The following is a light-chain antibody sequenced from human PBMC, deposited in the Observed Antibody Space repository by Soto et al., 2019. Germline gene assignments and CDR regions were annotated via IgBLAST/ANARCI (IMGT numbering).Light chain of an antibody. V-gene: IGKV3-20*01. CDR2: GAS. J-gene: IGKJ1*01. CDR3: QQYGSSPPWT. CDR1: QSVSSN. Sequence: ETVMTQSPGTLSVSPGESATLSCGTSQSVSSNLAWYQQKPGQVPRLLIYGASTRATGIPARFSGSGSGTDFTLTISRLEPEDFAVYYCQQYGSSPPWTFGQGTKVDIK.